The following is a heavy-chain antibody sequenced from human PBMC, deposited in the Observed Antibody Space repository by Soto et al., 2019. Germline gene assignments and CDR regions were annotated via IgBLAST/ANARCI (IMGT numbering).Heavy chain of an antibody. CDR3: ASYRWNYAKYFDY. CDR2: IYPGDSDT. Sequence: PGESLKISCKGSGYSFTSYWIGWVRQMPGKGLEWMGIIYPGDSDTRYSPSFQGQVTISADKSISTAYLQWSSLKASDTAMYYCASYRWNYAKYFDYWGQGSLVTVSS. CDR1: GYSFTSYW. V-gene: IGHV5-51*01. J-gene: IGHJ4*02. D-gene: IGHD1-7*01.